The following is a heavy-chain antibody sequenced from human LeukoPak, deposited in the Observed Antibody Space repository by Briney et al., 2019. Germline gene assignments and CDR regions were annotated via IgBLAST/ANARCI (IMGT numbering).Heavy chain of an antibody. V-gene: IGHV3-49*04. CDR1: GFTFGAHS. CDR3: ICLTDPFDY. CDR2: IRGKAYGGAT. J-gene: IGHJ4*02. Sequence: PGGSLRLSCTGSGFTFGAHSMAWVSQAPGKGPEWVGFIRGKAYGGATGYTASVKGRFTISRDDSKSIVYLQMNSLRTEDTAVYYCICLTDPFDYWGQGSLVTVSS.